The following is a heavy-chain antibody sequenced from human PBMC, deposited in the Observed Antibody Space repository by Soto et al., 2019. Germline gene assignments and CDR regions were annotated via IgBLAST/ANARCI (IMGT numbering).Heavy chain of an antibody. J-gene: IGHJ6*03. CDR2: ISAYNGNT. Sequence: ASVKVSCKASGYTFTSYGISWVRQAPGQGLEWMGWISAYNGNTNYAQKLQGRVTMTTDTSTSTAYMELRSLRSDDTAVYYCAREGIAARPGVLYYYYIDVWGKGTTVTVSS. D-gene: IGHD6-6*01. CDR3: AREGIAARPGVLYYYYIDV. V-gene: IGHV1-18*01. CDR1: GYTFTSYG.